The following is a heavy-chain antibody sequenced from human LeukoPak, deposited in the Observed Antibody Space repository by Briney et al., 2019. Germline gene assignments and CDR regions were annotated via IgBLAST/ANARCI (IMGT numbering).Heavy chain of an antibody. CDR3: ARRAGAYSHPYDY. Sequence: GGSLRLSCTISGFTFSSDSMSWVRQAPGKGLEWVSFIYSGGSTHYSDSVKGRFTISRDNSKNTLYLQMNSLRAEDTAVYYCARRAGAYSHPYDYWGQGTLVTVSS. V-gene: IGHV3-53*01. D-gene: IGHD4/OR15-4a*01. CDR1: GFTFSSDS. CDR2: IYSGGST. J-gene: IGHJ4*02.